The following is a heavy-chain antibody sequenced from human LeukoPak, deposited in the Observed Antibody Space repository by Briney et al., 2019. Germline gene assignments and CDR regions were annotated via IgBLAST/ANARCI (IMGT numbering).Heavy chain of an antibody. CDR2: IWCGRSYT. V-gene: IGHV3-11*05. Sequence: GGSLRLSCAASGFTFSGYGMSWVRQAPGKGLEWASDIWCGRSYTYYADSVKGRFTISRDNAKNTLYLQMNSLRAEDTAVYYCARASGYRSYYFDYWGQGTLV. J-gene: IGHJ4*02. CDR3: ARASGYRSYYFDY. D-gene: IGHD3-16*02. CDR1: GFTFSGYG.